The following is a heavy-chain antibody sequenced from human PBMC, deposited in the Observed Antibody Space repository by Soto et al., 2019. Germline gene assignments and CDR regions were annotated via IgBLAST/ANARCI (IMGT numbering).Heavy chain of an antibody. CDR2: IYHSGST. J-gene: IGHJ4*02. Sequence: QVQLQESGPGLVKPSGTLSLTCAVSGGSISSSNWWSWVRQPPGKGLEWIGKIYHSGSTNYNPSLKSRVTVSVDKSKNQFSLKLSSVTAADTAVYYCARVYMVRGTIIRYFVYWGQGTLVTVSS. CDR1: GGSISSSNW. CDR3: ARVYMVRGTIIRYFVY. D-gene: IGHD3-10*01. V-gene: IGHV4-4*02.